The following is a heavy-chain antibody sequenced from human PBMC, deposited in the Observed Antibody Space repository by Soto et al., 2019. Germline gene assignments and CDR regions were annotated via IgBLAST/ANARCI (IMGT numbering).Heavy chain of an antibody. D-gene: IGHD3-22*01. CDR2: IYYSGST. Sequence: QVQLQESGPGLVKPSETLSLTCTVSGGSVSSGSYYWSWIRQPPGKGLEWIGYIYYSGSTNYNPSLESRVTISVDTSKNQFSLKLSSVTAADTAVYYCARSGRHYYDSSGYYYLDYWGQGTLVTVSS. V-gene: IGHV4-61*01. CDR1: GGSVSSGSYY. CDR3: ARSGRHYYDSSGYYYLDY. J-gene: IGHJ4*02.